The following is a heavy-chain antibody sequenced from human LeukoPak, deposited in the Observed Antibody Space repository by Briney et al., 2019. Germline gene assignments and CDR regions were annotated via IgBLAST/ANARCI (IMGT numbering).Heavy chain of an antibody. D-gene: IGHD2-2*02. CDR3: AKSLGYCSSTSCYTSYYFDY. J-gene: IGHJ4*02. Sequence: PGGSLRLSCAASGFTFSSYSMNWVRQAPGKGLEWVSSISSSSSYIYYADSVKGRSTISRDNAKNSLYLQMNSLRAEDTAVYYCAKSLGYCSSTSCYTSYYFDYWGQGTLVTVSS. V-gene: IGHV3-21*04. CDR2: ISSSSSYI. CDR1: GFTFSSYS.